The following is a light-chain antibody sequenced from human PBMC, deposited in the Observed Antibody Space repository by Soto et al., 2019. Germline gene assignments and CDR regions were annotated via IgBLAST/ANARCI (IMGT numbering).Light chain of an antibody. Sequence: EIVLTQSPATLSLSPGARATLSCRASQSVSSYLAWYQRKPGQAPRLLIYDASNRATGIPARFSGSGSGTDFTLTISSLEPEDFAVYYCQQRSNWPTTFGQGTKVDIK. J-gene: IGKJ1*01. CDR3: QQRSNWPTT. V-gene: IGKV3-11*01. CDR1: QSVSSY. CDR2: DAS.